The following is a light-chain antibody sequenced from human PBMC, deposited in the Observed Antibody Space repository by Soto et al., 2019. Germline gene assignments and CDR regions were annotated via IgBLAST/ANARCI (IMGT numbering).Light chain of an antibody. CDR1: SSNVGRNA. J-gene: IGLJ2*01. V-gene: IGLV1-44*01. CDR2: INN. CDR3: AAWDDSLKGVV. Sequence: QPVLTQPPSASGTPGQRVTISCSGSSSNVGRNAVNWYQQLPGTAPNLLIYINNQRPSGVPDRFSGSKSGTSASLAISGLQSEDEADYYCAAWDDSLKGVVFGGGTKLTVL.